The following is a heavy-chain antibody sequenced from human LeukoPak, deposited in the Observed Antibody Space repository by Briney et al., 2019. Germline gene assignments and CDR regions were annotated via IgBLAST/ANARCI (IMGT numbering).Heavy chain of an antibody. J-gene: IGHJ6*02. CDR1: GFSVSSNY. V-gene: IGHV3-53*01. Sequence: PGGSLRLSCAASGFSVSSNYMSWVRQAPGKGLEWVSVINSGGGTYYADSVKGRFTISRDNSKNTLYLQMNGLRAEDTAVYYCARDRPRAVWGQGATVTVSS. CDR3: ARDRPRAV. CDR2: INSGGGT.